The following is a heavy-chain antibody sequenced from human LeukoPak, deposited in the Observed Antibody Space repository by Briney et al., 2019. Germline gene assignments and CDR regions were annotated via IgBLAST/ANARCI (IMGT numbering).Heavy chain of an antibody. J-gene: IGHJ4*02. CDR2: INQDGSER. CDR1: GFTFSNYW. CDR3: ARSIEY. Sequence: GGSLRLSCAASGFTFSNYWMNWVRQAPGKGLEWVATINQDGSERNYVDSVKGRFTISRDIATNSLYLQMNSLRVEDTAPYYCARSIEYWGQGTLVTVSS. V-gene: IGHV3-7*01.